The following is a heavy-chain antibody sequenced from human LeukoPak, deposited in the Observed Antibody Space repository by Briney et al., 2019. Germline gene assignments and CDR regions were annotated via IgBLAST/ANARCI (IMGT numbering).Heavy chain of an antibody. J-gene: IGHJ4*02. D-gene: IGHD5-12*01. CDR2: IYYSVST. CDR1: GGSISGDY. CDR3: ASYSGYGLDY. V-gene: IGHV4-59*01. Sequence: PSESLSLTCAVSGGSISGDYWSWIRQPPGKGLGWSGYIYYSVSTNYNPSLERRVTISVDTSKNQFSLKLSSVTATDTAVYYCASYSGYGLDYWGQGTLVTVSS.